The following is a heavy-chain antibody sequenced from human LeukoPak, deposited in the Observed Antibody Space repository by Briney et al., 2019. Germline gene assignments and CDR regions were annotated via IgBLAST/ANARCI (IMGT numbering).Heavy chain of an antibody. V-gene: IGHV1-69*13. D-gene: IGHD6-19*01. CDR2: IIPIFGTA. CDR1: GGTFSSYA. Sequence: GASVEVSCKASGGTFSSYAISWVRQAPGQGLEWMGGIIPIFGTANYAQRFQGRVTITADESTSTAYMELSSLRSEDTAVYYCARDSSPPYSSGWYGGFDYWGQGTLVTVSS. J-gene: IGHJ4*02. CDR3: ARDSSPPYSSGWYGGFDY.